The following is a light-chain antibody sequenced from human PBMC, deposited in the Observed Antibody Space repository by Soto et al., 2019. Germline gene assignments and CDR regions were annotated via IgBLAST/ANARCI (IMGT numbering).Light chain of an antibody. CDR3: QQLMSYPIT. Sequence: DIQMPPSPSSLSASVGDRVTITCRASQNIATYLNWYQQKPGKAPKVLIHAASTLQSGVPSRFSGSGSGTEFTLTINSLQPEDFATYYCQQLMSYPITFGQGTRLEIK. CDR1: QNIATY. V-gene: IGKV1-9*01. J-gene: IGKJ5*01. CDR2: AAS.